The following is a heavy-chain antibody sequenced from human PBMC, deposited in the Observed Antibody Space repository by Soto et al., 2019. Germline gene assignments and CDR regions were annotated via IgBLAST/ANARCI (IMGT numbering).Heavy chain of an antibody. J-gene: IGHJ4*02. CDR3: ARHGGAARDY. D-gene: IGHD6-6*01. V-gene: IGHV4-59*01. CDR1: GGSISSYY. CDR2: IYYSGST. Sequence: SETLSLTCTVSGGSISSYYWSWIRQPPGKGLEWIGYIYYSGSTNYNPSLKSRVTISVDTSKNQFSLKLSSVTAADTAVYYCARHGGAARDYWGKGTLVTVSS.